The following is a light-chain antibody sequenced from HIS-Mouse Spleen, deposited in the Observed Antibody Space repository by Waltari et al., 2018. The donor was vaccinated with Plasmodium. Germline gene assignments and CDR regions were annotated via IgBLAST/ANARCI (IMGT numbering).Light chain of an antibody. CDR2: RDS. CDR1: NIGSKN. Sequence: SYELTQPLSVSVALGQTARITCGGNNIGSKNVHWYQQKPGQAPVLVIYRDSNRPSGIPERFSGSNAANTATLTISRAQAGDEADYYCQVWDSSTVFGGGTKLTVL. V-gene: IGLV3-9*01. CDR3: QVWDSSTV. J-gene: IGLJ3*02.